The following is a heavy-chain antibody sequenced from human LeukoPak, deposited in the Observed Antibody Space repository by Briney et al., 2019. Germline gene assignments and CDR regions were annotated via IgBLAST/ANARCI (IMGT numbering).Heavy chain of an antibody. CDR3: AREYSSYYYYMDV. CDR2: IKQDGSEK. V-gene: IGHV3-7*01. J-gene: IGHJ6*03. Sequence: GGSLRLSCAASGFTFSSYWMSWVRQAPGKGLEWVANIKQDGSEKYYVDSVKGRFTIFRDNAKNSLYLQMNSLRAEDTAVYYCAREYSSYYYYMDVWGKGTTVTVSS. CDR1: GFTFSSYW. D-gene: IGHD6-13*01.